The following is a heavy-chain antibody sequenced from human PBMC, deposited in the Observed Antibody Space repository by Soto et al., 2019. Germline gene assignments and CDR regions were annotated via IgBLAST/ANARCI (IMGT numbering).Heavy chain of an antibody. CDR3: VKVRYRSRWYEFFYYGMHV. J-gene: IGHJ6*02. CDR2: ISSNGGST. V-gene: IGHV3-64D*06. Sequence: GGSLRLSCSASGFTFSSYAMHWVRQAPGKGLEYVSAISSNGGSTYYADSVKGRFTISRDNSKNTLYLQMSSLRAEDTAVYYCVKVRYRSRWYEFFYYGMHVWGPGTPVTVYS. D-gene: IGHD6-13*01. CDR1: GFTFSSYA.